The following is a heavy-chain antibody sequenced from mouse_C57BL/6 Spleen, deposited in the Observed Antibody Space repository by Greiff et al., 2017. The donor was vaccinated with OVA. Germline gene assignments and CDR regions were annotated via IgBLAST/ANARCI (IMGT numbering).Heavy chain of an antibody. D-gene: IGHD1-1*02. CDR1: GYTFTSYW. J-gene: IGHJ2*01. CDR2: IHPNSGST. Sequence: QVQLQQPGAELVKPGASVKLSCKASGYTFTSYWMHWVKQRPGQGLEWIGMIHPNSGSTNYNEKFKSKATLTVDKSSSTAYMQLSSLTSEDAAVYYCARGGIQYYYGCWGKGTTLTVSS. CDR3: ARGGIQYYYGC. V-gene: IGHV1-64*01.